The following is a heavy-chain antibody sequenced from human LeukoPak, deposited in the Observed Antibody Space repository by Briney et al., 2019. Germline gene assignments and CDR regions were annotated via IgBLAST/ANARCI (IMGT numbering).Heavy chain of an antibody. CDR3: ARYTSSYYYDFDL. V-gene: IGHV4-39*01. Sequence: SETLSLTCTVSGDSINSPNYYCGWLRQPPGKGLERIGSIFYGARTSYSPSLKSRVSVSIDTSKNQFSLKLSSVTAADTAIYYCARYTSSYYYDFDLWGRGTLVTVSS. J-gene: IGHJ4*02. CDR1: GDSINSPNYY. CDR2: IFYGART. D-gene: IGHD3-22*01.